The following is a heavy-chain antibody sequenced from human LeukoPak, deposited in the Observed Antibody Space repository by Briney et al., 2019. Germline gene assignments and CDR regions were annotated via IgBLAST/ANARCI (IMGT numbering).Heavy chain of an antibody. D-gene: IGHD2-2*02. CDR3: ARRDYQLLYSLYYYYMDV. CDR1: GFTFSSYA. Sequence: GGSLRLSCAASGFTFSSYAMSWVRQAPGKGLEWVSAISGSGGSTYYADSVKGRFTISRDNAKNSLYLQMNSLRVEDTAVYYCARRDYQLLYSLYYYYMDVWGKGTTVTVSS. CDR2: ISGSGGST. V-gene: IGHV3-23*01. J-gene: IGHJ6*03.